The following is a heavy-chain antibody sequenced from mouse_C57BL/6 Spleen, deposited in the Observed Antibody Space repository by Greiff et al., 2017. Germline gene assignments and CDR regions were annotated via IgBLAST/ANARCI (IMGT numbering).Heavy chain of an antibody. D-gene: IGHD2-1*01. V-gene: IGHV1-55*01. CDR2: IYPGSGST. J-gene: IGHJ2*01. Sequence: VQLQQPGAELVKPGASVKMSCKASGYTFTSYWITWVKQRPGQGLEWIGDIYPGSGSTNYNEKFKSKATLTVDTSSSTAYMQLSSLTSEDSAVYYCAREDGNYGYYFDYWGQGTTLTVSS. CDR3: AREDGNYGYYFDY. CDR1: GYTFTSYW.